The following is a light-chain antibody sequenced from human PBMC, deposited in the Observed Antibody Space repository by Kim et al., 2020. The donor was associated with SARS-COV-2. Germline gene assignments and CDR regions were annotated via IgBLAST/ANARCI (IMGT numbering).Light chain of an antibody. CDR1: SSDVGCYDY. CDR2: DVT. CDR3: CSYAGSYSKI. V-gene: IGLV2-11*01. J-gene: IGLJ2*01. Sequence: QSVTISCTGTSSDVGCYDYVSWYQQHPGKAPKLMIYDVTKRPSVVPDRFSGSKSGNTASLTISGLQAEDEGDYYCCSYAGSYSKIFGGGTQLTVL.